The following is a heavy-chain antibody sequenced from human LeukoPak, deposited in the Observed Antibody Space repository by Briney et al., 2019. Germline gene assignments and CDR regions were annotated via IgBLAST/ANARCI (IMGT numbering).Heavy chain of an antibody. CDR3: ARATNYYGSGSYYRRVYYFDY. CDR2: IYHSGST. V-gene: IGHV4-30-2*02. CDR1: GGSISSGGYS. J-gene: IGHJ4*02. Sequence: SETLSLTCAVSGGSISSGGYSWSWIRQPPGKGLEWIGYIYHSGSTYCNPSLKSRVTISVDTSKNQFSLKLSSVTAADTAVYYCARATNYYGSGSYYRRVYYFDYWGQGTLVTVSS. D-gene: IGHD3-10*01.